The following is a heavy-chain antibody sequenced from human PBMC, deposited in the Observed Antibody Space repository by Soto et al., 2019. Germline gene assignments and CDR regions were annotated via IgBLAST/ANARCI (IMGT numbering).Heavy chain of an antibody. J-gene: IGHJ3*02. CDR3: ARDNTYAFDI. CDR1: GFTFSSYG. Sequence: QVQLVESGGGVVQPGRSLRLSCAASGFTFSSYGIPWVRQAPGKGLEWVAVIWYDGSNKYFADSVKGRFTISRDNSKNTLYLQMNSLRAEDTAVYYCARDNTYAFDIWGQRTMVTVSS. V-gene: IGHV3-33*01. D-gene: IGHD2-2*02. CDR2: IWYDGSNK.